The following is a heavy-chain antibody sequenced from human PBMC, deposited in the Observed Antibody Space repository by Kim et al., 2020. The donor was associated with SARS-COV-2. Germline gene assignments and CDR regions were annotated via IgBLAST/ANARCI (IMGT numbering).Heavy chain of an antibody. CDR2: MYSTGSA. CDR3: ARENTEESYYFDS. Sequence: SQTLSLTCTVSGGSVSSRRYYWSWIRQPAGKGLEWIGRMYSTGSATYNPSLESRVTISVGTSKNQFSLKVRSVTAADTAVYYCARENTEESYYFDSWSQGTLVTVSS. V-gene: IGHV4-61*02. D-gene: IGHD2-8*02. J-gene: IGHJ4*02. CDR1: GGSVSSRRYY.